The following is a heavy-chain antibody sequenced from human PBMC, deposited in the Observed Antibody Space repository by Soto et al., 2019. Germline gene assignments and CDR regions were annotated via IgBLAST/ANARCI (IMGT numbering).Heavy chain of an antibody. CDR1: GGSGGSFRGYY. Sequence: QVQLQQWGAGLLKPSETLSLTCAVYGGSGGSFRGYYWSWIRQPPGKGLEWIGEINHSGSTNYNPSLKRRVTISVDTSKNQFSLKLSSVTAADTAVYYCARHNYDSSGYYHYYYGMDVWGQGTTVTVS. D-gene: IGHD3-22*01. CDR3: ARHNYDSSGYYHYYYGMDV. V-gene: IGHV4-34*01. CDR2: INHSGST. J-gene: IGHJ6*02.